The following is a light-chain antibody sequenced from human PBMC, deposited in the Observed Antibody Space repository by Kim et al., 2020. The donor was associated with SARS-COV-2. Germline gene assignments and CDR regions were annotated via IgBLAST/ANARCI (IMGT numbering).Light chain of an antibody. Sequence: SYELTQTPSVSVAPGKTARVTCGGNNMGGRPVHWYQQRPGQAPVLVIYFDTDRPSGIPERFSGSNSGNTATLTISRVEAGDEADYYCQVWDRSTDRPVFG. V-gene: IGLV3-21*04. CDR1: NMGGRP. CDR3: QVWDRSTDRPV. J-gene: IGLJ3*02. CDR2: FDT.